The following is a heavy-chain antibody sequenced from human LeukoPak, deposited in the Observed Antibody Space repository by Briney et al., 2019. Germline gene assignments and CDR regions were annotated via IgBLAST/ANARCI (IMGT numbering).Heavy chain of an antibody. CDR2: ISYDGSNK. CDR3: VRVRYDGSGYYSIYDY. V-gene: IGHV3-30*03. J-gene: IGHJ4*02. Sequence: GGSLRLSCTASGFTFSSYDIHWVRQAPGKGLEWVAVISYDGSNKYFADSVKGRFTISRDNAKNSLYLQMNSLRAEDTAVYYCVRVRYDGSGYYSIYDYWGQGTLVTVAS. CDR1: GFTFSSYD. D-gene: IGHD3-22*01.